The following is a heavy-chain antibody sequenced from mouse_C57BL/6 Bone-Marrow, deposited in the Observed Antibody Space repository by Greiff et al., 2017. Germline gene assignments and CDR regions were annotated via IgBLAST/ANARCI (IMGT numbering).Heavy chain of an antibody. V-gene: IGHV5-6*01. D-gene: IGHD2-3*01. CDR3: ATPDGYYWFAY. Sequence: EVQVVESGGDLVKPGGSLKLSCAASGFTFSSYGMSWVRQTPDKRLEWVATISSGGSYTYYPDSVKGRFTISRYNAKNTLSLQTSSLKSEDTAMYYCATPDGYYWFAYWGQGTLVTVSA. CDR1: GFTFSSYG. CDR2: ISSGGSYT. J-gene: IGHJ3*01.